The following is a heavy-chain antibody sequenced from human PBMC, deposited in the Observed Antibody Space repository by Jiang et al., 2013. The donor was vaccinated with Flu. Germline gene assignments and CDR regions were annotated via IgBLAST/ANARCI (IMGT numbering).Heavy chain of an antibody. CDR3: ARKLELPFY. Sequence: LLKPSETLSLTCAVYGGSFSGYYWSWIRQPPGKGLEWIGEINHSGSTNYNPSLKSRVTISVDTSKNQFSLKLSSVTAADTAVYYCARKLELPFYWGQGTLVTVSS. CDR1: GGSFSGYY. V-gene: IGHV4-34*01. J-gene: IGHJ4*02. CDR2: INHSGST. D-gene: IGHD1-7*01.